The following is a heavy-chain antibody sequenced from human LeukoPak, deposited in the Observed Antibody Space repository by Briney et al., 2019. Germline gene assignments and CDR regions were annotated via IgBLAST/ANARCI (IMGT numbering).Heavy chain of an antibody. J-gene: IGHJ4*02. CDR2: IKTDGSAT. CDR1: GFSFSSHW. D-gene: IGHD3-10*01. CDR3: ATIKVRANNYDTDGFEY. V-gene: IGHV3-74*01. Sequence: GGSLRLSCAASGFSFSSHWMHWVRQAPGKGLVWVSRIKTDGSATTYAGSVQGRFSISRDNAKNSLYLQMNSLRAEDTAVYYCATIKVRANNYDTDGFEYWGQGTLVTVSS.